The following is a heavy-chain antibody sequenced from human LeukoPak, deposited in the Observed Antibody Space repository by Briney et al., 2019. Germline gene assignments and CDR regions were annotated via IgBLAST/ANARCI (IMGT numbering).Heavy chain of an antibody. CDR2: ISAYNGNP. D-gene: IGHD4-11*01. CDR3: SRADDYSNFPLDY. CDR1: GYTCTSCG. V-gene: IGHV1-18*01. J-gene: IGHJ4*02. Sequence: ASVKVSCKASGYTCTSCGSSGLRQPPAQGVGGMGWISAYNGNPNYAHKLQGRGTMTTDTYTSTAYMELKSLRSDDTAVAYYSRADDYSNFPLDYWGQGTLVTVSS.